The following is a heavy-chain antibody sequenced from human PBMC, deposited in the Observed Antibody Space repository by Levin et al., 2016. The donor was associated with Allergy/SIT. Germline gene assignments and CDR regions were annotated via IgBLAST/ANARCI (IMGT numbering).Heavy chain of an antibody. CDR2: IIPIFGTA. CDR3: ARSTYYYDSSGYYYFDY. J-gene: IGHJ4*02. V-gene: IGHV1-69*06. CDR1: GGTFSSYA. Sequence: SVKVSCKASGGTFSSYAISWVRQAPGQGLEWMGGIIPIFGTANYAQKFQGRVTITADKSTSTAYMELSSLRSEDTAVYYCARSTYYYDSSGYYYFDYWGQGTLVTVSS. D-gene: IGHD3-22*01.